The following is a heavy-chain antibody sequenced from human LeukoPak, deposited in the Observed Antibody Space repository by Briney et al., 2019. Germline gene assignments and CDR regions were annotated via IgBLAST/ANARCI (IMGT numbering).Heavy chain of an antibody. D-gene: IGHD3-10*01. CDR3: ARDHEPMGAYYYYMDV. CDR2: INPNSGGT. Sequence: ASVKVSCKASGYTFTGYYMHWARQAPGQGLEWMGWINPNSGGTNYAQKFQGRVTMTRDTSTSTAYMELSRLRSDDTAVYYCARDHEPMGAYYYYMDVWGKGTTVTISS. J-gene: IGHJ6*03. V-gene: IGHV1-2*02. CDR1: GYTFTGYY.